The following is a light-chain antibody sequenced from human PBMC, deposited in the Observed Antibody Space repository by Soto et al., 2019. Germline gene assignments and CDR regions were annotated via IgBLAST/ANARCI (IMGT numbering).Light chain of an antibody. CDR1: QDISNR. Sequence: DIQMTQSPSSLSASVGDRITITCQASQDISNRLNWYQQKPGKAPKLLIYKASTLKSGVPSRFSGSGSGTEFTLTISSLQPDDFATYYCQHYNSYSEAFGQGTKVDIK. CDR3: QHYNSYSEA. J-gene: IGKJ1*01. V-gene: IGKV1-5*03. CDR2: KAS.